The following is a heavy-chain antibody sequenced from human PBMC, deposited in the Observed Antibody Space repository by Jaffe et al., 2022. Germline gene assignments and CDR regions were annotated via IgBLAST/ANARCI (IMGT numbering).Heavy chain of an antibody. CDR1: GGSISSYY. Sequence: QVQLQESGPGLVKPSETLSLTCTVSGGSISSYYWSWIRQPPGKGLEWIGYIYYSGSTNYNPSLKSRVTISVDTSKNQFSLKLSSVTAADTAVYYCARTPGIAVASDYWGQGTLVTVSS. CDR2: IYYSGST. D-gene: IGHD6-19*01. J-gene: IGHJ4*02. CDR3: ARTPGIAVASDY. V-gene: IGHV4-59*01.